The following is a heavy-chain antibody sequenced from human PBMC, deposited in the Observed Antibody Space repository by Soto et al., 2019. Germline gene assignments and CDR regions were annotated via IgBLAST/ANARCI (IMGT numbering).Heavy chain of an antibody. CDR2: IYFNGTA. Sequence: SETLSLTCTVSGVTLSGYYWSWIRQTPGKTLEWIGCIYFNGTANYNPSLKSRVTISLDMSNNQFSLKLRSLTATDTAVYYCARGKGTHKYWGRGTLVTVSS. J-gene: IGHJ4*02. CDR1: GVTLSGYY. V-gene: IGHV4-59*01. CDR3: ARGKGTHKY. D-gene: IGHD3-10*01.